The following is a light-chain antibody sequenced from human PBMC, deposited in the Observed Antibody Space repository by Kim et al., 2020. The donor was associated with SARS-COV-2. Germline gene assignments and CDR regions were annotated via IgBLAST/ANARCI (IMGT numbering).Light chain of an antibody. Sequence: IVLTQSPGTLSLSPGERATLSCRASQNIISSYLAWYQQRPGQPPRLLIYAASNRATGVPDRFSGSVSGTDLTLTISRLEPEDFGVYFCQQYGSASYTFGQGTKLEI. CDR2: AAS. J-gene: IGKJ2*01. CDR3: QQYGSASYT. V-gene: IGKV3-20*01. CDR1: QNIISSY.